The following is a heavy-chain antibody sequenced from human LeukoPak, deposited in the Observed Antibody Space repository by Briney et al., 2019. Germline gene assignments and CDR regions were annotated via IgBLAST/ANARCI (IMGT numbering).Heavy chain of an antibody. CDR3: AREWGGDFDY. CDR1: GGSFSGYY. CDR2: INHSGST. D-gene: IGHD1-26*01. Sequence: SETLSLTCAVYGGSFSGYYWSWIRQPPGKGLEWIGEINHSGSTNYNPSLKSRVTTSVDTSKNQFFLKLSSVTAADTAVYYCAREWGGDFDYWGQGTLVTVSS. J-gene: IGHJ4*02. V-gene: IGHV4-34*01.